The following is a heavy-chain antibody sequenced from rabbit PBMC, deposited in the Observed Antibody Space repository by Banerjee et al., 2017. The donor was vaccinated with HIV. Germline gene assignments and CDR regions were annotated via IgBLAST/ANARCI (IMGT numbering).Heavy chain of an antibody. CDR3: VRLADYYVYGDSSHADGTLNL. V-gene: IGHV1S40*01. J-gene: IGHJ4*01. Sequence: QSLEESGGDLVKPGASLTLTCTASGFSFSSSYYMCWVRQAPGKGLEWIGCIDAGSSGNTHYASWAKGRFTISETSSTTVTLQMTSLTAADTATYFCVRLADYYVYGDSSHADGTLNLWGPGTLVTVS. CDR2: IDAGSSGNT. D-gene: IGHD6-1*01. CDR1: GFSFSSSYY.